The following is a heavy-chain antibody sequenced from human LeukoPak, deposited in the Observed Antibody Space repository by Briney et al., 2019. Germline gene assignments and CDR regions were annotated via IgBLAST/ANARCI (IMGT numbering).Heavy chain of an antibody. V-gene: IGHV3-53*01. CDR3: TRGPVGGFDA. CDR2: IYSGGNT. D-gene: IGHD1-26*01. Sequence: GGSLRLSCSASGLTVSTNYLTWVRQAPGKGLEWVSVIYSGGNTYYADSVKGRFTISRDNSKNTLYLQMNSLRADDTAVYYCTRGPVGGFDAWGQGTLATVSS. J-gene: IGHJ5*02. CDR1: GLTVSTNY.